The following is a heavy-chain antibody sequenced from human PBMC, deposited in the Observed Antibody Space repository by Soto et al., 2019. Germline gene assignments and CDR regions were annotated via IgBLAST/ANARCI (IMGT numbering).Heavy chain of an antibody. CDR2: IRSKAYGGTT. CDR1: GFTFGDYA. CDR3: LLPYYYDSSGPHDAFDI. D-gene: IGHD3-22*01. J-gene: IGHJ3*02. Sequence: PGGSLRLSCRASGFTFGDYAMSWVRQAPGKGLEWVGFIRSKAYGGTTEYAASVKGRFTISRDDSKIIAYLQMNSLKTEDTAVYYCLLPYYYDSSGPHDAFDIWGQGAMVTVSS. V-gene: IGHV3-49*04.